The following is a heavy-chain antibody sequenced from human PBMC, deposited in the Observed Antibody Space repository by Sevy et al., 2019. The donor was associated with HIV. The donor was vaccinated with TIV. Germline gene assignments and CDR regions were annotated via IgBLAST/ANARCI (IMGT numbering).Heavy chain of an antibody. J-gene: IGHJ4*02. CDR1: GDSIIRNYY. CDR2: IYYSGSTSTGST. CDR3: GRPKGKWITTVYYI. D-gene: IGHD3-22*01. Sequence: SETLSLTCTVSGDSIIRNYYWGWIRQPPGKGLEWIGNIYYSGSTSTGSTSYNPTLKSRVTISVDTSKNQLSLNLRSVTAADMAVYYCGRPKGKWITTVYYIWGQGALVTVSS. V-gene: IGHV4-39*01.